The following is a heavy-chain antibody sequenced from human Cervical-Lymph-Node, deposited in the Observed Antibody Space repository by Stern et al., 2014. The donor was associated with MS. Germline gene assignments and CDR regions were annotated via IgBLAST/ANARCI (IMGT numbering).Heavy chain of an antibody. CDR2: ISYDGSNK. CDR3: AKVRGSLRYYGLDV. J-gene: IGHJ6*02. Sequence: VQLVESGGGVVQPGRSLRLSCAASGVTFSSYGMHWVRQAPGKGLEWVAVISYDGSNKYYADSVKGRFTISRDNSKNTLYLQMNSLRAVDTAVYYCAKVRGSLRYYGLDVWGQGTTVTVSS. V-gene: IGHV3-30*18. CDR1: GVTFSSYG. D-gene: IGHD1-26*01.